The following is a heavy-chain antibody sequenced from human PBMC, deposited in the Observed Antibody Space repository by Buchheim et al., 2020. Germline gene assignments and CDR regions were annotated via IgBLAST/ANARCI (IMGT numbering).Heavy chain of an antibody. J-gene: IGHJ4*02. D-gene: IGHD2-21*02. CDR3: ARVRTNCGGDCYSSFDY. CDR1: GFTFSDYS. Sequence: VQLVESGGDLVQPGGSLRLSCAASGFTFSDYSMSWVRQAPGKGLEWVSYITRRGSTIYYADSVRGRFTISSDNAKNSPFLQMNSLRAEDTAVYFCARVRTNCGGDCYSSFDYWGQGTL. V-gene: IGHV3-11*04. CDR2: ITRRGSTI.